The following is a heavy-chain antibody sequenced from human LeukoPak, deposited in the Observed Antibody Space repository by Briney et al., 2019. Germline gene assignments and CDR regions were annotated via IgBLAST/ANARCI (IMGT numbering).Heavy chain of an antibody. J-gene: IGHJ4*02. D-gene: IGHD3-10*01. CDR3: ASVNTYYYGSGSFPH. V-gene: IGHV3-30-3*01. Sequence: GGSLRLSCAASGFTFSSYAMHWVRQAPGKGLEWVAVISYDGSNKYYAVSVKGRFTISRDNSKNTLYLQMNSLRAEDTAVYYCASVNTYYYGSGSFPHWGQGTLVTVSS. CDR2: ISYDGSNK. CDR1: GFTFSSYA.